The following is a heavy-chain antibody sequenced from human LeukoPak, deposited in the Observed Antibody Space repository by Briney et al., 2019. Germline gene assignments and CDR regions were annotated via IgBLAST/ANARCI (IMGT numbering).Heavy chain of an antibody. CDR3: ARGETSRPGYYFDY. Sequence: SETLSLTCTVSIYSISSGFYWGWIPQSPGKGLEWIGTIYHSGSTYFNPSLKSRVSISVDTSKNQFSLKLRSVTAADTAVYYCARGETSRPGYYFDYWGQGTLVTVSS. CDR2: IYHSGST. V-gene: IGHV4-38-2*02. CDR1: IYSISSGFY. J-gene: IGHJ4*02. D-gene: IGHD2-2*01.